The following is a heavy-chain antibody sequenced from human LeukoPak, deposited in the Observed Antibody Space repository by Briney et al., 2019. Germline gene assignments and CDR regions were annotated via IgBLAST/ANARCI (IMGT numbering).Heavy chain of an antibody. CDR3: ARDPSGRGVYYYYMDV. CDR2: IYTSGST. Sequence: PSETLSLTCTVSGGSISSYYWSWLRQPAGKGLEWIGRIYTSGSTNYNPSLTSRVTMSVDTSKNQFSLKLSSVTAADTAVYYCARDPSGRGVYYYYMDVWGKGTTVTVSS. V-gene: IGHV4-4*07. D-gene: IGHD2-15*01. CDR1: GGSISSYY. J-gene: IGHJ6*03.